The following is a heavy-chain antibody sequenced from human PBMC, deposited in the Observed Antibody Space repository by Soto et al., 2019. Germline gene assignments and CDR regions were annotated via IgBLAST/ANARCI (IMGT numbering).Heavy chain of an antibody. CDR1: GFTFSSYG. CDR2: IWYDGSNK. V-gene: IGHV3-33*01. J-gene: IGHJ4*02. Sequence: QVQLVESGGGVVQPGRSLRLSCAASGFTFSSYGMHWVRQAPGKGLEWVAVIWYDGSNKYYADSVKGRFTISRDNSKNMLYLQMNSLRAEDTAVYYCASMVRGDRKFDYWGQGTLVTVSS. CDR3: ASMVRGDRKFDY. D-gene: IGHD3-10*01.